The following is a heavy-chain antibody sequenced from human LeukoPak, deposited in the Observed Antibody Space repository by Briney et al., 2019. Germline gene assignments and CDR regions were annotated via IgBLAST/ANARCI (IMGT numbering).Heavy chain of an antibody. Sequence: PSETLSLTCAASGVSISTYYWGWIRQPPGKGLEWIGFVYYAGDTNYTPSLMGRVTISVDSSKNQFSLKLSSVTAADTAVYYCARSISWYSYSDYWGQGTLVTVSS. CDR1: GVSISTYY. J-gene: IGHJ4*02. D-gene: IGHD6-13*01. V-gene: IGHV4-59*01. CDR3: ARSISWYSYSDY. CDR2: VYYAGDT.